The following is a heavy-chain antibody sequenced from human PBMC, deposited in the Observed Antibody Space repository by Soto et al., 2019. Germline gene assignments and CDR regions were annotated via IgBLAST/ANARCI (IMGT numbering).Heavy chain of an antibody. CDR2: ISGSGGST. CDR1: GFTFSSYA. CDR3: AKHGCSGGSCYSDAFDI. Sequence: EVQLLESGGGLVQPGGSLRLSCAASGFTFSSYAMSWVRQAPGKGLEWVSAISGSGGSTYYADSVKGRFTISRDNSKITLYLQMNSVRDEDTAVYYCAKHGCSGGSCYSDAFDIWGQGTMVTVSS. V-gene: IGHV3-23*01. J-gene: IGHJ3*02. D-gene: IGHD2-15*01.